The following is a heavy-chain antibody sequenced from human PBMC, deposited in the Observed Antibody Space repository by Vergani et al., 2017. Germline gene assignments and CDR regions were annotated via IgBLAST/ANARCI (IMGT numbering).Heavy chain of an antibody. D-gene: IGHD3-3*01. V-gene: IGHV3-74*03. J-gene: IGHJ5*02. Sequence: DVHLAESGGGFFQPGGSLRLSCSASGFSFNSYWMHWVRQVPGKGLLWVSRIKSDGSITAYADSVKGRFTISRDNAQNTLYLQMNSLRVEDTAMYYCARDLRLMYNRFDPWGQGTLVTVSS. CDR3: ARDLRLMYNRFDP. CDR1: GFSFNSYW. CDR2: IKSDGSIT.